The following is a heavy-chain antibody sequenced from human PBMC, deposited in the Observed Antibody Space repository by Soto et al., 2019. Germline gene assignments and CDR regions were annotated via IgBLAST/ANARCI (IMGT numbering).Heavy chain of an antibody. CDR3: ASVDSGGGSPNI. Sequence: QVQLQESGPGLVKPSQTLSLTCTVSGGSISSGGYYWSWIRQHPGKGLEWIGYIYYSGSTYYNPSLTSRVTTSVDTSKKQFSLELSAVTAADTAVYYCASVDSGGGSPNIWGQGTMVTVSS. CDR1: GGSISSGGYY. V-gene: IGHV4-31*03. CDR2: IYYSGST. D-gene: IGHD3-10*01. J-gene: IGHJ3*02.